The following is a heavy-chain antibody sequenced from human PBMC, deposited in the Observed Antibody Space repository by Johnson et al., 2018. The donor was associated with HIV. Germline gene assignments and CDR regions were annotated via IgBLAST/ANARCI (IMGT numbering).Heavy chain of an antibody. CDR3: AKTRMGGILDAFDL. Sequence: VQLVESGGGVVQPGRSLRLSCAVSGFTFSSYGMHWVRRAPGKGLEWVAVISYDGSNKYYADSVKGRFTLSRDNSKNTLDLQMNSLTIDDTAVFYCAKTRMGGILDAFDLWGQGTMVIVS. CDR1: GFTFSSYG. CDR2: ISYDGSNK. D-gene: IGHD3-10*01. V-gene: IGHV3-30*18. J-gene: IGHJ3*01.